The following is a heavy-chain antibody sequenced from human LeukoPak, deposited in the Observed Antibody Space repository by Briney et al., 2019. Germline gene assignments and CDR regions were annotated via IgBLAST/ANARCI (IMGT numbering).Heavy chain of an antibody. J-gene: IGHJ4*02. CDR1: GFTFSDYY. V-gene: IGHV3-11*06. CDR2: ISSSSSYT. D-gene: IGHD4-17*01. Sequence: GGSLRLSCAASGFTFSDYYMSWIRQAPGKGLEWVSYISSSSSYTNYADSVKGRFTISRDNAKNSLYLQMNCLRAEDAAVYYCARAVSTVTTFDYWGQGTLVTVSS. CDR3: ARAVSTVTTFDY.